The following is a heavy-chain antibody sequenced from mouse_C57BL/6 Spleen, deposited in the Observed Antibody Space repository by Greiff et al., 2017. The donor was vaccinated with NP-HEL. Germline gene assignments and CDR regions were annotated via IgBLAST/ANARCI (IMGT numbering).Heavy chain of an antibody. J-gene: IGHJ1*03. CDR3: ARSSCYSKGGYFDV. CDR1: GFSLTSYG. V-gene: IGHV2-2*01. CDR2: IWSGGST. Sequence: QVQLKESGPGLVQPSQSLSITCTVSGFSLTSYGVHWVRQSPGKGLEWLGVIWSGGSTDYNAAFISRLSISNDNTKSQVFLKMNRLQADDTAIYYCARSSCYSKGGYFDVWGTGTTVTVSS. D-gene: IGHD2-5*01.